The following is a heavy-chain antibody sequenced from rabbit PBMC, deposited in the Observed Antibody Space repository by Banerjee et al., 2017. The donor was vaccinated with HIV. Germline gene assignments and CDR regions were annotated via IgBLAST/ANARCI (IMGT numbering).Heavy chain of an antibody. CDR3: ARDLVAVIGWNFNL. V-gene: IGHV1S40*01. CDR1: GFSFSSSYY. Sequence: QSLEESGGDLVKPGASLTLTCTASGFSFSSSYYMCWVRQAPGKGLECIACIYADSSGSTYYASWAKGRFTISKTSSTTVTLQMTSLTAADTATYFCARDLVAVIGWNFNLWGPGTLVTVS. D-gene: IGHD1-1*01. CDR2: IYADSSGST. J-gene: IGHJ4*01.